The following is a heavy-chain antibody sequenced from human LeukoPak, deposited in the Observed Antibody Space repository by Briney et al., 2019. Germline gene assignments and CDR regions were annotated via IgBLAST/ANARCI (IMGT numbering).Heavy chain of an antibody. CDR1: GFTYSSYE. Sequence: GSLRLSCVASGFTYSSYEMNWVRQAPGGGLKWLALISSGGTTIFYADSVSGRFTISRDTARKSLYLDMTSLRPDDTAIYYCTRAPGLDWGQGTLVTVSS. CDR3: TRAPGLD. V-gene: IGHV3-48*03. J-gene: IGHJ4*02. CDR2: ISSGGTTI.